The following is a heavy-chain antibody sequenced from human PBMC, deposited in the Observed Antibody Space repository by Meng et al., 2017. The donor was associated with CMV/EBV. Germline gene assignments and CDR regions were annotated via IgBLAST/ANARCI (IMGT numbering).Heavy chain of an antibody. CDR2: INHSGST. CDR3: ARDRVVTRYYYYGMDV. Sequence: GSLRLSCAVYGGSFSGYYWSWIRQPPGKGLEWIGEINHSGSTNYNPSLKSRVTISVDTSKNQFSLKLSSVTAADTAVYYCARDRVVTRYYYYGMDVWGQGTTVTVSS. J-gene: IGHJ6*02. V-gene: IGHV4-34*01. CDR1: GGSFSGYY. D-gene: IGHD4-23*01.